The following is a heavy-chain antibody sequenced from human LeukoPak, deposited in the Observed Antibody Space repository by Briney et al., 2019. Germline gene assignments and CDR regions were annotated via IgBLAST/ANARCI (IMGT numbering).Heavy chain of an antibody. J-gene: IGHJ4*02. V-gene: IGHV3-30*04. CDR2: ISYDGSNK. D-gene: IGHD3-9*01. CDR3: ARGLLYYDILTGYFDY. CDR1: GFTFRSYA. Sequence: GGSVTLSCVASGFTFRSYAMHWVRQAPGEGREWVAVISYDGSNKYYADSVKGRLTISRDNSKNALYLQMNSLRAEDTAVYYCARGLLYYDILTGYFDYWGQGTLVTVSS.